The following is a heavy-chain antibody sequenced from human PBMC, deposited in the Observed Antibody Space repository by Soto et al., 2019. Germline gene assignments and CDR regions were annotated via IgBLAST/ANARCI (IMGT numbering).Heavy chain of an antibody. CDR2: INPNSGGT. J-gene: IGHJ1*01. CDR3: ARGGRTVTTREYFQH. CDR1: GYTFTGYY. V-gene: IGHV1-2*04. Sequence: QVQLVQSGAEVQKPGASVKVSCKASGYTFTGYYMHWVRQAPGQGLEWMGWINPNSGGTNYAQKFQGWVTMTRDTSISTAYMELSRLRSDDTAVYYCARGGRTVTTREYFQHWGQGTLVTVSS. D-gene: IGHD4-17*01.